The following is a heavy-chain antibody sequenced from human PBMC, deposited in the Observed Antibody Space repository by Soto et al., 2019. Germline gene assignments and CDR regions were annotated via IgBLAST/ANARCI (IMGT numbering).Heavy chain of an antibody. Sequence: GGSLRLSCAASGFTFSSYAMHWVRQAPGKGLEWVAVISYDGSNKYYADSVKGRFTISRDNSKNTLYLQMNSLRAEDTAVYYCARVLRGYCSGGSCYDYYYGMDVWGQGTTVTVSS. CDR1: GFTFSSYA. V-gene: IGHV3-30-3*01. CDR3: ARVLRGYCSGGSCYDYYYGMDV. CDR2: ISYDGSNK. J-gene: IGHJ6*02. D-gene: IGHD2-15*01.